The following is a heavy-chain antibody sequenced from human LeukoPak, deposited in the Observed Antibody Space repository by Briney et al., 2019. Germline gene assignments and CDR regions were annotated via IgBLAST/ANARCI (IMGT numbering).Heavy chain of an antibody. CDR1: GFTFSSYE. V-gene: IGHV3-48*03. J-gene: IGHJ4*02. D-gene: IGHD3-22*01. Sequence: GRSLRLTCAASGFTFSSYEMNWVRQAPGKGLEWVSYISSSGNTIYYADSVKGRFTVSRDNARNSLYLQMNSLRAEDTGVYYCARANYYDISGYDYWGQGTLVTVSS. CDR3: ARANYYDISGYDY. CDR2: ISSSGNTI.